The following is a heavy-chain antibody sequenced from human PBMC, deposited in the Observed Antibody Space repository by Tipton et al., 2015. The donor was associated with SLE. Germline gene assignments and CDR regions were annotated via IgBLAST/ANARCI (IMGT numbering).Heavy chain of an antibody. CDR1: GDSVSSNSAA. CDR3: ARHHGSGWLYGLDV. J-gene: IGHJ6*02. Sequence: GLVKPSQTLSLTCAISGDSVSSNSAAWNWIRQSPSRGLEWLGRTYYRSKWYNDYAVSVKSRITINLDTSKNQFSRKLSSVTAADTAVYYCARHHGSGWLYGLDVWGQGTTVTVSS. V-gene: IGHV6-1*01. CDR2: TYYRSKWYN. D-gene: IGHD6-19*01.